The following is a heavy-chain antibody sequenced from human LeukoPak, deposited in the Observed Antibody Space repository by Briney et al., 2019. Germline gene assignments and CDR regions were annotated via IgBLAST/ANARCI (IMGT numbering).Heavy chain of an antibody. D-gene: IGHD2-8*01. Sequence: PGGSLRLSCAASGFKFDDYGMSWVRQAPGKGLEWVSGISWNGGNTGYADSVKGRFTISRDNAKNSLFLQVNSLRADDTAFYYCAREGIYCVNGVCYLVYWGQGTLVTVSS. V-gene: IGHV3-20*04. CDR3: AREGIYCVNGVCYLVY. J-gene: IGHJ4*02. CDR1: GFKFDDYG. CDR2: ISWNGGNT.